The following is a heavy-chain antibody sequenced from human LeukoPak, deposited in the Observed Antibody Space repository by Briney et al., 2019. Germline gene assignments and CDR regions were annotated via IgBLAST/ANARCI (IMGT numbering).Heavy chain of an antibody. V-gene: IGHV4-59*01. J-gene: IGHJ4*02. CDR3: ARDSGERGSGSYLIAY. D-gene: IGHD3-10*01. Sequence: PSETLSLTCTISGGSISDYYWGWIRQPPGKGLEWIGYSHNSGDTNYNPSLKSRATILLDTSKNDFSLKLSSVTAADTAVYYCARDSGERGSGSYLIAYWGQGTLVTVSS. CDR2: SHNSGDT. CDR1: GGSISDYY.